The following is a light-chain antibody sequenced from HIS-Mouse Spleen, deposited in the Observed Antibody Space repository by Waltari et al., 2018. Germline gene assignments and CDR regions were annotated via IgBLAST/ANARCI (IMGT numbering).Light chain of an antibody. Sequence: AIRMTQSPSSFSASTRDRVTITCRASQGISSYLAWYQQKPGKAPKLLIYAASTLQSGVPSRFSGSGSGTDFTLTISCLQSEDFATYYCQQLNSYLLTFGGGTKVEIK. CDR1: QGISSY. CDR3: QQLNSYLLT. V-gene: IGKV1-8*01. CDR2: AAS. J-gene: IGKJ4*01.